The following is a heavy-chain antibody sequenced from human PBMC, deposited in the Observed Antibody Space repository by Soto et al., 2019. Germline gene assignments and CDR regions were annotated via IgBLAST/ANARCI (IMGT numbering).Heavy chain of an antibody. CDR3: ATVDNYYGSVF. V-gene: IGHV3-33*01. D-gene: IGHD3-10*01. Sequence: QVQLVESGGGVVQPGTSLRLSCAASGSTFSNYGMHWVRQAPGKGLEWVAVVWYDGTTKFYPDSVKGRFTFSRDNSNNTLYLQMNSLRVEDTAVYYCATVDNYYGSVFWGQGTLVTVSS. CDR2: VWYDGTTK. CDR1: GSTFSNYG. J-gene: IGHJ4*02.